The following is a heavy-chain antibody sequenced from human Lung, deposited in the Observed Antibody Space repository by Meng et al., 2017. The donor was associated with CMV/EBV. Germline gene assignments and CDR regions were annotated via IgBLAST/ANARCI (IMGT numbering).Heavy chain of an antibody. Sequence: GGSLRLSCAASGFTFSSYSMNWVRQAPGKGLEWVSSISSSSSYIYYADSVKGRFTISRDHAKNSLYLQMNSLRAEDTAVYYCARAYYYDSSGYYIAPNYYYGMDVWGQGTXVTVSS. CDR2: ISSSSSYI. V-gene: IGHV3-21*01. D-gene: IGHD3-22*01. CDR1: GFTFSSYS. CDR3: ARAYYYDSSGYYIAPNYYYGMDV. J-gene: IGHJ6*02.